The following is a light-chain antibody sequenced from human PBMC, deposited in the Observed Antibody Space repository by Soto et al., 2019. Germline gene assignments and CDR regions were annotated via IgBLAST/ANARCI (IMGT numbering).Light chain of an antibody. CDR1: QSISSY. V-gene: IGKV1-39*01. CDR3: QQSYSTPVA. Sequence: DIQKTQSPSSLSASVGDRVTITCRASQSISSYLNWYQQKPGKAPKLLIHAASSLQSGVPSRFSGSGSGTDFTLTISSLQPEDFATYYCQQSYSTPVAFGQGTKVDIK. CDR2: AAS. J-gene: IGKJ1*01.